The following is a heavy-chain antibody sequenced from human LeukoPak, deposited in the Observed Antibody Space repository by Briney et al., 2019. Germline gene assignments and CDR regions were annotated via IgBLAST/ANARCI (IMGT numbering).Heavy chain of an antibody. CDR3: ARSSPIATRTFDY. Sequence: ASVKASCKASGGTFSSYAISWVRQAPGQGLKWMGGIIPIFGTANYAQKFQGRVTITADESTSTAYMELSSLRSEDTAVYYCARSSPIATRTFDYWGQGTLVTVSS. CDR1: GGTFSSYA. CDR2: IIPIFGTA. J-gene: IGHJ4*02. D-gene: IGHD6-13*01. V-gene: IGHV1-69*13.